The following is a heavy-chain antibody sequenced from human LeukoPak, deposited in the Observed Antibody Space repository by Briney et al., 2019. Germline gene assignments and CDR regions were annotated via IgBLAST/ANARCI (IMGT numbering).Heavy chain of an antibody. CDR3: ARAITNPNIAVAGTSKKVNWFDP. D-gene: IGHD6-19*01. CDR1: GYTFTSYD. J-gene: IGHJ5*02. CDR2: MNPNSGNT. V-gene: IGHV1-8*01. Sequence: GASVKVSCKASGYTFTSYDINWVRQATGQGLEWMGWMNPNSGNTGYAQKFQGRVTMTRNTSISTAYMELSSLRSEDTAVYYCARAITNPNIAVAGTSKKVNWFDPWGQGTLVTVSS.